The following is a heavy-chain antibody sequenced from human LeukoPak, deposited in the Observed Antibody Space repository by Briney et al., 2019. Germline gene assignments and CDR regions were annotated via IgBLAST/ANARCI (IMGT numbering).Heavy chain of an antibody. D-gene: IGHD2-15*01. CDR1: GGSFSGYY. CDR3: ASRVVAGLTLAAKYNWFDP. CDR2: INHCGST. J-gene: IGHJ5*02. Sequence: ADTLSLTCAVYGGSFSGYYWRWPRQPPGEALEWIGEINHCGSTNYNPSLKSRVTISVATSKNQFPLKLSSVTAADSAVYYCASRVVAGLTLAAKYNWFDPWGQGTLVTVSS. V-gene: IGHV4-34*01.